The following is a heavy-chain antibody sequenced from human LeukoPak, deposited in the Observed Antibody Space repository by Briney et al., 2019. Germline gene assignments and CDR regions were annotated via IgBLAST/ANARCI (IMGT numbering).Heavy chain of an antibody. Sequence: ASVKVSCKASGYTFTSYYMHWVRQAPGQGLEWMGIINPSGGSTSYAQKFQGRVTMTRDMSTSTVYMELSSLRSEDTAVYYCAKDQGWLRFPDYWGQGTLSPSPQ. J-gene: IGHJ4*02. CDR1: GYTFTSYY. CDR2: INPSGGST. CDR3: AKDQGWLRFPDY. D-gene: IGHD5-12*01. V-gene: IGHV1-46*01.